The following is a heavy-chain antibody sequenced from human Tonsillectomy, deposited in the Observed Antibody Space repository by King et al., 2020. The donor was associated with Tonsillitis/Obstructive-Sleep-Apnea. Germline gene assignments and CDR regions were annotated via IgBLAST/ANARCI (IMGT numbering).Heavy chain of an antibody. D-gene: IGHD3-9*01. CDR1: GGSFSYYY. V-gene: IGHV4-34*01. Sequence: VQLQQWGAGLLKPSETLSLTCVVYGGSFSYYYWSWIRQSPGKGLEWIGEINHSGSTNYNPSLKSRVTISVDTSKNQFSLKLSSVTAADTAVYYCASGPDYDILSGDDYYYYYGMDVWGQGTTVTVSS. CDR3: ASGPDYDILSGDDYYYYYGMDV. J-gene: IGHJ6*02. CDR2: INHSGST.